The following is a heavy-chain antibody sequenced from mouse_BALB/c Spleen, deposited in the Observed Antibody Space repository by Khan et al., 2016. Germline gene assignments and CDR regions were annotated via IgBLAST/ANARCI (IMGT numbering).Heavy chain of an antibody. CDR1: GFNIKDTY. D-gene: IGHD2-4*01. CDR3: ARSPYDYVVGFAY. Sequence: VQLQQPGAELVKPGASVKLSCTASGFNIKDTYMHWVKQRPEQGLEWIGRIDPANGNTKYDPKFQGKATITADTSSNTAYLQLSSLTSEDTAVYYCARSPYDYVVGFAYWGQGTLVTVSA. V-gene: IGHV14-3*02. J-gene: IGHJ3*01. CDR2: IDPANGNT.